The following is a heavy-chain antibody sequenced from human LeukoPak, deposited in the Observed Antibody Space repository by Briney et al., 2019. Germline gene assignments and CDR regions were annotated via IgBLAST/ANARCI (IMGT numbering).Heavy chain of an antibody. Sequence: PSETLSLTCTVSGGSISTINYYWGWIRQPPGKGLEWNGNIFYSGSTCYSPSVKSRVTISVDTSKNQFSLKLSSVTAADTAVYYCAREYYGSGSYYNYYYYYMDVWGKGTTVTISS. D-gene: IGHD3-10*01. CDR3: AREYYGSGSYYNYYYYYMDV. CDR1: GGSISTINYY. CDR2: IFYSGST. V-gene: IGHV4-39*01. J-gene: IGHJ6*03.